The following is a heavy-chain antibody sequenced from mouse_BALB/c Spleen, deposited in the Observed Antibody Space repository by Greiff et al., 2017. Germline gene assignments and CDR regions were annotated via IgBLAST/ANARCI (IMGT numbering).Heavy chain of an antibody. CDR2: ISSGGST. V-gene: IGHV5-6-5*01. Sequence: DVKLVESGGGLVKPGGSLKLSCAASGFTFSSYAMSWVRQTPEKRLEWVASISSGGSTYYPDSVKGRFTISRDNARNILYLQMSSLRSEDTAMYYCARSIFGYPAYWGQGTLVTVSA. CDR3: ARSIFGYPAY. CDR1: GFTFSSYA. J-gene: IGHJ3*01. D-gene: IGHD2-14*01.